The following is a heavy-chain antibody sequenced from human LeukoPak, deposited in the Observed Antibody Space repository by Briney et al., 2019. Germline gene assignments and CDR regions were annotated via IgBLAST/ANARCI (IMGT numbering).Heavy chain of an antibody. CDR1: GFIFSNYA. CDR2: ISSGGSKT. V-gene: IGHV3-30*01. CDR3: ARDSTYWYDSGSSGPHYFEY. D-gene: IGHD3-10*01. Sequence: PGGSLRLSCAASGFIFSNYAMHWVRQAPGKGLEWVALISSGGSKTYHADSVKGRFSISRDNSKNTLYLQLNSLRAEDTSVYYCARDSTYWYDSGSSGPHYFEYWGQGTLVTVSS. J-gene: IGHJ4*02.